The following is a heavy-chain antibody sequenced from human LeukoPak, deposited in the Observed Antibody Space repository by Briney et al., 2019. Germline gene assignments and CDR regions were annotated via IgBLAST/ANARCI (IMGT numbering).Heavy chain of an antibody. CDR3: AKHNIDY. CDR2: ISYDGSNK. CDR1: GFTFSSYA. D-gene: IGHD1-1*01. J-gene: IGHJ4*02. V-gene: IGHV3-30*04. Sequence: GGSLRLSCAASGFTFSSYAMHWVRQAPGKGLEWVAVISYDGSNKYYADSVKGRFTISRDNSKNTLYLQMNSLRAEDTAVYYCAKHNIDYWGQGTLVTVSS.